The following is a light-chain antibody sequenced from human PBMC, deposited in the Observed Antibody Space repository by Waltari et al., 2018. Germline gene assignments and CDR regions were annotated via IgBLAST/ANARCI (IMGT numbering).Light chain of an antibody. Sequence: ELVLTQSPGPMSLSPGERATLSCRASQRVGRSLAWYQQKRGQAPRLLIYGASSRATGIPDRFSGSGSGTDFSLTISRLEPEDFAVYYCQHYVRLPATFGQGTDVEIK. J-gene: IGKJ1*01. CDR2: GAS. CDR1: QRVGRS. V-gene: IGKV3-20*01. CDR3: QHYVRLPAT.